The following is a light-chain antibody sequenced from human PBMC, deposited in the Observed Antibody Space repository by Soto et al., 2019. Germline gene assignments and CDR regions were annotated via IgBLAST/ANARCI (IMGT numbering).Light chain of an antibody. V-gene: IGKV1-8*01. CDR1: QGISSY. CDR2: AGS. J-gene: IGKJ2*01. Sequence: AIRMTQSPSSFSASTGDRVTITCRASQGISSYLAWYQQKPGKAPKLLIYAGSTLQSAVPSRFSGSGSGTDFTLPISCLQSEDFATYYCQQYYSYPYTFGQGTKLEIK. CDR3: QQYYSYPYT.